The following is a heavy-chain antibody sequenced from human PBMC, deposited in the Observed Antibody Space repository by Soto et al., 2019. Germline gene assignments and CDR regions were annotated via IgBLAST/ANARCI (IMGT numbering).Heavy chain of an antibody. D-gene: IGHD1-1*01. CDR1: GDSVSSNRAA. CDR3: ARDRLGTRSWAFDI. V-gene: IGHV6-1*01. Sequence: SQTLSLTCAISGDSVSSNRAAWNWIRQSPSRGLEWLGRTEYRSKWYNDYAVSVKSRITINPETSKNQFSLQLNSVTPEDTAVYYCARDRLGTRSWAFDIWGQGTMVTVSS. J-gene: IGHJ3*02. CDR2: TEYRSKWYN.